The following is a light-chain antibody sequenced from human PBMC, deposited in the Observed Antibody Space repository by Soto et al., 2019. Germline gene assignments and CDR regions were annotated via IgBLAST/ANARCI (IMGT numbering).Light chain of an antibody. CDR2: AAS. V-gene: IGKV1-27*01. J-gene: IGKJ1*01. CDR3: QKYNSAPWT. CDR1: QVINNY. Sequence: DIQMTQSPSSLSASVGDRVTITCRASQVINNYLAWYQQKPGKVPKLLSYAASTLQSGVPFRFSGSGSGTDFTLTISSLQPEDVATYYCQKYNSAPWTFGQGTKVEIK.